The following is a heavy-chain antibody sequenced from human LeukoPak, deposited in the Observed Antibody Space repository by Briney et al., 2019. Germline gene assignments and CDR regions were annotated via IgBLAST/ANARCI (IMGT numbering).Heavy chain of an antibody. CDR2: IYYSGGT. J-gene: IGHJ6*03. CDR1: GGSISSYY. Sequence: SETLSLTCTVSGGSISSYYWSWIRQPPGKGLEWMGYIYYSGGTNYNPSLKSRVTISVDTSKKQFSLKLSSVTAADTAVYYCAREVVAAAGTWYYYMDVWGKGTTVTVSS. CDR3: AREVVAAAGTWYYYMDV. V-gene: IGHV4-59*01. D-gene: IGHD6-13*01.